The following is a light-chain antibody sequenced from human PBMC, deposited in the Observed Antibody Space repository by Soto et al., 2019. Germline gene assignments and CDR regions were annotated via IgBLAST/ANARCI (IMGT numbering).Light chain of an antibody. Sequence: EIVLTQSPATLSLSPGESATLSCRASQSVSSYLAWYQQKPGQAPRLLIYDAVNRATGIPARFSGSGSGTEFTLTISSLQSEDFAVYYCQQYNNWPRTLGQGTKVDIK. J-gene: IGKJ1*01. CDR3: QQYNNWPRT. CDR1: QSVSSY. CDR2: DAV. V-gene: IGKV3-15*01.